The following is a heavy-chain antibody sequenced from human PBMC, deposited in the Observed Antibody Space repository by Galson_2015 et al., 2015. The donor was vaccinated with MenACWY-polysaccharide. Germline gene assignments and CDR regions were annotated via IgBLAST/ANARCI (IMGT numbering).Heavy chain of an antibody. CDR1: GFTFSSYW. J-gene: IGHJ6*03. Sequence: SLRLSCAASGFTFSSYWMHWVRQVPGKGLVWLSRINSDGSSTSYADSVKGRFTISRDNAKNTVYLQMNSLRAEDTAVYYCARQCGPGKTGTPSCMDVWGKGTTVTVS. CDR2: INSDGSST. CDR3: ARQCGPGKTGTPSCMDV. D-gene: IGHD1-1*01. V-gene: IGHV3-74*01.